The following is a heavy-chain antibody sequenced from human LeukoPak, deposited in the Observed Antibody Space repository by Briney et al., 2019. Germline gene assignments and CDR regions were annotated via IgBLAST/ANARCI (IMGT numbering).Heavy chain of an antibody. J-gene: IGHJ4*02. CDR2: INHSGST. Sequence: PSETLSLTCTVSGVSISSSNSYWSWIRQPPGKGLEWIGEINHSGSTNYNPSLKSRVTISVDSSKNQFSLKVNSVTAADTAMYFCVRHYVLHIVGPSYWGQGILVTVSS. CDR1: GVSISSSNSY. D-gene: IGHD1-26*01. V-gene: IGHV4-39*01. CDR3: VRHYVLHIVGPSY.